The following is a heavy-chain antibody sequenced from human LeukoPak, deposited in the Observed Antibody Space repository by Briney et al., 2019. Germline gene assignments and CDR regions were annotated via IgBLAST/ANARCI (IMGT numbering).Heavy chain of an antibody. CDR1: GFPFSSYW. V-gene: IGHV3-74*01. CDR3: AKDRGTMVRGIFTLGIDS. Sequence: QTGGSLRLSCAASGFPFSSYWLHWVRQVPGKGLLWVSRINSDGSATIYADSVRGRFTISRDKSKNTLHLQMNSLRTEDTAVYYCAKDRGTMVRGIFTLGIDSWGQGTLVTVSS. CDR2: INSDGSAT. D-gene: IGHD3-10*01. J-gene: IGHJ4*02.